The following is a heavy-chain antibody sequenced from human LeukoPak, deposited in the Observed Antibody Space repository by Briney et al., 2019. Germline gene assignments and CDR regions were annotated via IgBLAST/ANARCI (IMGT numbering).Heavy chain of an antibody. CDR2: INHSGST. CDR3: ARPVPSRLGWFDP. Sequence: SETLSLTCTVSGGSITSSSYHWGWIRQPPGKGLEWIGEINHSGSTYYSPSLKSRVTISVDTSKNQFSLKLSSVTAADTAVYYCARPVPSRLGWFDPWGQGTLVTVSS. V-gene: IGHV4-39*01. D-gene: IGHD1-1*01. CDR1: GGSITSSSYH. J-gene: IGHJ5*02.